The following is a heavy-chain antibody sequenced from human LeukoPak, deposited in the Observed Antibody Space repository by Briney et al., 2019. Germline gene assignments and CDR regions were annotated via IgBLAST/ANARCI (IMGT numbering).Heavy chain of an antibody. J-gene: IGHJ4*02. CDR2: IDPSDSYT. CDR3: ARSLFDYDILTGHDY. CDR1: GSTSTTYW. Sequence: GESLQISCQGSGSTSTTYWISWVRQLSGKGLEWMGTIDPSDSYTKYSPTFQGHVTISADKSISTAYLQWSSLKASDTAVYYCARSLFDYDILTGHDYWGQGTLVTVSS. V-gene: IGHV5-10-1*01. D-gene: IGHD3-9*01.